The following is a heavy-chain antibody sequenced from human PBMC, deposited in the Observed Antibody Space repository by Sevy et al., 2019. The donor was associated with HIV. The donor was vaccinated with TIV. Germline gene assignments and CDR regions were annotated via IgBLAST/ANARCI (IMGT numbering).Heavy chain of an antibody. CDR2: ITGSSDYI. CDR3: AKWDADRRWYFDY. V-gene: IGHV3-21*06. Sequence: GGSLRLSCAASGFSFSNYSMNWVRQAPGKGLEWVSSITGSSDYIYYADSVKGRFTISRDNAKNSLYLRMNSLKTEDTAVYYCAKWDADRRWYFDYWGQGILVTVSS. CDR1: GFSFSNYS. D-gene: IGHD1-26*01. J-gene: IGHJ4*02.